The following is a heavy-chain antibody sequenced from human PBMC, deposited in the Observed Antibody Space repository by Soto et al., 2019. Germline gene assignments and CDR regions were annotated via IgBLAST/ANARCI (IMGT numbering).Heavy chain of an antibody. D-gene: IGHD6-13*01. CDR1: GFTFSNAW. V-gene: IGHV3-15*07. CDR2: IKSKTDGGTT. Sequence: GGSLRLSCAASGFTFSNAWMNWVRQAPGKGLEWVGRIKSKTDGGTTDYAAPVKGRFTISRDASKNTLYLQMNSLKTEATAVYYCTTDQLAPPGIAAAGTRIDYWGQGTLVTVSS. J-gene: IGHJ4*02. CDR3: TTDQLAPPGIAAAGTRIDY.